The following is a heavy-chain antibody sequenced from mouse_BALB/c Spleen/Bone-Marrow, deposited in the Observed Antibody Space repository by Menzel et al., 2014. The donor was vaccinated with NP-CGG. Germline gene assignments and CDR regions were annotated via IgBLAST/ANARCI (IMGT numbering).Heavy chain of an antibody. D-gene: IGHD2-4*01. Sequence: EVMLVESGGGLVQPGGSLRLSCTISGFTFTDYYMSWVRQPPGKALEWLGFIRNKAKGYTTEYSASVKGRFTISRDNSQSILYLQMNTLRAEDSATYYRARDINYDIYWYFDVWGAGTTVTVSS. J-gene: IGHJ1*01. CDR3: ARDINYDIYWYFDV. CDR2: IRNKAKGYTT. CDR1: GFTFTDYY. V-gene: IGHV7-3*02.